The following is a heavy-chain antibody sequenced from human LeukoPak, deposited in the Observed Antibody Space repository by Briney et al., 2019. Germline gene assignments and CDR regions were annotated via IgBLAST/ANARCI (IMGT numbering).Heavy chain of an antibody. CDR3: ARDAGYCSSSSCGAYFQH. V-gene: IGHV4-59*01. Sequence: PSETLSLTCTVSGGSISSYYWSWIRQPPGKGLEWIGYIYYTGSTNYNPSLKSRVIISVDTSKNQFSLKLSSVTAADTAVYYCARDAGYCSSSSCGAYFQHWARAPWSPSPQ. D-gene: IGHD2-2*01. J-gene: IGHJ1*01. CDR2: IYYTGST. CDR1: GGSISSYY.